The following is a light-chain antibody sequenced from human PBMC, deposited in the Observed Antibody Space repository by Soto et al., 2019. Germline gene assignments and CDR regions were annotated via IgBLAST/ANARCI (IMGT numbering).Light chain of an antibody. V-gene: IGKV3-20*01. J-gene: IGKJ1*01. CDR3: EQYGSSPPT. CDR2: GAS. CDR1: QSVSSNY. Sequence: EIVLTQSPGTLSLSPGERATLSCRASQSVSSNYLVWYQQMSGQAPRLLISGASSRASGIPDRFSGSGSGTDFTLIISRLEPEDFAVYYCEQYGSSPPTFGQGTKVDI.